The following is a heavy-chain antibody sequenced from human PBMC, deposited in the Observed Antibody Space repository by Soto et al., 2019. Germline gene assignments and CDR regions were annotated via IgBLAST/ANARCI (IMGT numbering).Heavy chain of an antibody. CDR2: ISGFNGQT. J-gene: IGHJ4*02. CDR3: ARVDPRGVAVVRDY. Sequence: QVQLVQSGPEVKKPGASVKVSCKASGNTFASHGFSWVRQAPGQGLAWMGWISGFNGQTNYALKFQGRVTLTTDTSTSTAYMELRSLRSDDTVVDFCARVDPRGVAVVRDYWGQCTLVTVSS. D-gene: IGHD3-10*01. V-gene: IGHV1-18*01. CDR1: GNTFASHG.